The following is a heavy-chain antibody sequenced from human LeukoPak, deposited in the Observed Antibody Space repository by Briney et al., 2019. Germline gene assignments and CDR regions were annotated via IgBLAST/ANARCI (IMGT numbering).Heavy chain of an antibody. CDR1: GYTFTSYA. J-gene: IGHJ6*02. CDR3: AREEIPLYYGMDV. CDR2: INAGNGNT. Sequence: ASVKVSCKASGYTFTSYAMHWVRQAPGQRLEWMGWINAGNGNTKYSLKFQGRVTITRDTSASTAYVELSSLRSEDTAVYYCAREEIPLYYGMDVWGQGTTVTVSS. V-gene: IGHV1-3*01.